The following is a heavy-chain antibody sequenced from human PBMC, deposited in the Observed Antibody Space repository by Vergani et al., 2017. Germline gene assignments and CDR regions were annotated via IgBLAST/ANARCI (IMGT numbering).Heavy chain of an antibody. D-gene: IGHD3-16*01. J-gene: IGHJ4*02. Sequence: QVQLVESGGGVVQPGRSLRLSCAASGFTFSSYRMHWVRQAPGKGLEWVAVIWYDGSNKYYADSVKGRFTISRDNSKNTLYLQMNSLRAEDTAVYYCAREIDKGGALGYWGQGTLVTVSS. CDR1: GFTFSSYR. CDR3: AREIDKGGALGY. V-gene: IGHV3-33*01. CDR2: IWYDGSNK.